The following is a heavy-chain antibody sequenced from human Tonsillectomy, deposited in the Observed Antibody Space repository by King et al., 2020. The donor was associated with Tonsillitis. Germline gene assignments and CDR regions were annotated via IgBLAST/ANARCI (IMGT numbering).Heavy chain of an antibody. V-gene: IGHV3-33*01. J-gene: IGHJ4*02. D-gene: IGHD5-18*01. CDR3: ARWGGDNYGYAFDY. Sequence: VQLVESGGGVVQPGRSLRLSRAASGFGFSTYGMHWVRQAPGKGLEWVAVIWYDGSNKFYADSVKGRFTISRDNSKNTLSLQMSSLRAEDTAVYYCARWGGDNYGYAFDYWGQGTLVTVSS. CDR1: GFGFSTYG. CDR2: IWYDGSNK.